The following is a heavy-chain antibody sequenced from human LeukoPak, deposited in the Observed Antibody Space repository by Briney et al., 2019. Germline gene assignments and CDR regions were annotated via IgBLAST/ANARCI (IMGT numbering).Heavy chain of an antibody. V-gene: IGHV5-51*01. D-gene: IGHD5-18*01. CDR1: GYSFTTYW. CDR3: ARHGYTYTYAFDI. CDR2: IYPGDSDT. Sequence: AESLQISSKGSGYSFTTYWIGWVRQLPGKSLQWMGIIYPGDSDTRYSPSFQGQVTISADRSINTSYLQWSSLKASDTAMYYCARHGYTYTYAFDIWGQGTMVTVSS. J-gene: IGHJ3*02.